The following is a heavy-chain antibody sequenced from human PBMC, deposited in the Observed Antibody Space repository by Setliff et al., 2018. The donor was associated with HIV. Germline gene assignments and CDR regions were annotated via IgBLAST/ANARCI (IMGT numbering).Heavy chain of an antibody. CDR1: GYTFTSYF. CDR3: VRGVQSPPHYSYYYMDV. J-gene: IGHJ6*03. CDR2: IIPILGVA. Sequence: ASVKVSCKAFGYTFTSYFLHWVRQAPGQGLDWMGRIIPILGVANYAQRFQGKVTITADKSTSTAYMELTSLRFDDTAMYYCVRGVQSPPHYSYYYMDVWGEGTMVTVSS. D-gene: IGHD3-3*01. V-gene: IGHV1-69*04.